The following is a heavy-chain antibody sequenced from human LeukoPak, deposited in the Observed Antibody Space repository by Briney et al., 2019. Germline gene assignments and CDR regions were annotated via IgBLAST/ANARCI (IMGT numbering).Heavy chain of an antibody. Sequence: SETLSLTCTASGGSFSSYYWSWLRQPPGRGLEWIGYIYTTGATSYNPSLKRRVTISLDTSKNQFSLQLRSVTAAHTAVYYCARERYDFWSFDYWGQGTLVTFSS. CDR1: GGSFSSYY. J-gene: IGHJ4*02. V-gene: IGHV4-4*09. CDR2: IYTTGAT. CDR3: ARERYDFWSFDY. D-gene: IGHD3-3*01.